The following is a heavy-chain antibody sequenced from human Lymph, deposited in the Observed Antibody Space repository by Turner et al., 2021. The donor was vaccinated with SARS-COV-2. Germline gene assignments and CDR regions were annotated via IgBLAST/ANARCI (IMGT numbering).Heavy chain of an antibody. J-gene: IGHJ3*02. CDR2: IIPILGIA. V-gene: IGHV1-69*10. CDR1: GGTFSTYV. Sequence: QVQLVQSGAEVKKPGSSVKVSCKASGGTFSTYVISWVRQAPGQGLEWMGGIIPILGIANYAQKFQGIVTITADKSTSTAYMELSSLRSEDTAVYHCARRHSGNYDAFDIWGQGTMVTVSS. CDR3: ARRHSGNYDAFDI. D-gene: IGHD1-26*01.